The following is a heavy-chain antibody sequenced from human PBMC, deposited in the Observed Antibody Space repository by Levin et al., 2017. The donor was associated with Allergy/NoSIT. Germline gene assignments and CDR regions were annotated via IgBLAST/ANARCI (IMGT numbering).Heavy chain of an antibody. CDR2: IKPDGSEK. V-gene: IGHV3-7*01. CDR1: GFTFSSYW. Sequence: GGSLRLSCAASGFTFSSYWMSWVRQAPGKGLEWVANIKPDGSEKYYVDSVKGRFTISRDNAKNSLYLQMNSLRAEDTAVYYCARPDSSGWYVTPFDYWGQGTLVTVSS. D-gene: IGHD6-19*01. CDR3: ARPDSSGWYVTPFDY. J-gene: IGHJ4*02.